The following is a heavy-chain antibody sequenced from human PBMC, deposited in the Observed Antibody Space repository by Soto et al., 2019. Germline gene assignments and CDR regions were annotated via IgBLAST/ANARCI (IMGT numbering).Heavy chain of an antibody. Sequence: ASVKVSCKASGGTFSSYAISWVRQAPGQGLEWMGGIIPIFGTANYAQKFQGRVTITADESTSTAYMELSSLRSEDTAVYYCAKARHRSPIRPSSGSYPYYYYGMDVWGQGTTVTVSS. CDR3: AKARHRSPIRPSSGSYPYYYYGMDV. D-gene: IGHD1-26*01. V-gene: IGHV1-69*13. CDR1: GGTFSSYA. CDR2: IIPIFGTA. J-gene: IGHJ6*02.